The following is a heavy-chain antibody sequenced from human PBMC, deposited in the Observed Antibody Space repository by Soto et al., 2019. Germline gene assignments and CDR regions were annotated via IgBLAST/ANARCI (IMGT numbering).Heavy chain of an antibody. Sequence: QVQLVQSGAEVKKPGSSVKVSCKASGGTFSSYTISWVRQAPGQGLEWMGRIIPILGIANYAQKFQGRVTITADKSTSTAYMELSSLRSEDTAVYYCARDGDYGDYYCDYWGQGTLVTVSS. V-gene: IGHV1-69*08. CDR3: ARDGDYGDYYCDY. CDR1: GGTFSSYT. J-gene: IGHJ4*02. CDR2: IIPILGIA. D-gene: IGHD4-17*01.